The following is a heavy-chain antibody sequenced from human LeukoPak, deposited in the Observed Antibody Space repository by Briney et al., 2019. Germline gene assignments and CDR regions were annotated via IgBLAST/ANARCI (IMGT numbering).Heavy chain of an antibody. CDR1: GFIFSSYG. V-gene: IGHV3-30*02. CDR2: IRYGGSDK. Sequence: EGSLRLSCAASGFIFSSYGMHWVRQAPGKGLEWVAFIRYGGSDKYYADSMKGRFTISRDNSKNTLYLQMNSLRAEDTAVYYCAKDVSQYYDYWGQGTLVTVSS. J-gene: IGHJ4*02. D-gene: IGHD3-10*01. CDR3: AKDVSQYYDY.